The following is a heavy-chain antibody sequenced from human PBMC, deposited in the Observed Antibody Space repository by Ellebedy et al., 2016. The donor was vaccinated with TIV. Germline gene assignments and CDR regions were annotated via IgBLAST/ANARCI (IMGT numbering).Heavy chain of an antibody. Sequence: GESLKISCAASGYTFSRFAMHWVRQAPGKGLEWVAVISFDGSTKYYSDSVKVRFTISRDNSKNTLSLQMHSLRSDDTAVYYCAKDIGYCTGGSYRLGDGLDVWGQGTTVTVSS. CDR1: GYTFSRFA. J-gene: IGHJ6*02. CDR3: AKDIGYCTGGSYRLGDGLDV. V-gene: IGHV3-30*18. D-gene: IGHD2-15*01. CDR2: ISFDGSTK.